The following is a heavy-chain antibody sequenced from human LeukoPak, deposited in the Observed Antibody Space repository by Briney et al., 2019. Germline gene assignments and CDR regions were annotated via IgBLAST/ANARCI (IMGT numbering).Heavy chain of an antibody. D-gene: IGHD3-10*01. CDR2: IYHSGST. Sequence: SGTLSFNCAVSGGSISSSNWWSWVRQPPGKWLEWIGEIYHSGSTNYNPSLKSRVTISVDKSKNQFSLKLSSVTAADTAVYYCARDSSLMVRGVISFDIWGQGTMVTVSS. CDR3: ARDSSLMVRGVISFDI. J-gene: IGHJ3*02. CDR1: GGSISSSNW. V-gene: IGHV4-4*02.